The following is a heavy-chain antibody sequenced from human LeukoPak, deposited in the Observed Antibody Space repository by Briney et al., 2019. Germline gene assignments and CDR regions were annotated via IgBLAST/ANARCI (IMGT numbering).Heavy chain of an antibody. CDR2: INYSGSS. CDR3: ATFYYDSSGYRD. J-gene: IGHJ4*02. Sequence: SETLSLTCTVSGGSISSHSWSWIRQPPGKGLEWIGYINYSGSSNYNHSLKSRVTISIDMAKNQVSLKLSSVTAADTAVYYCATFYYDSSGYRDWGQGTLVTVSS. D-gene: IGHD3-22*01. CDR1: GGSISSHS. V-gene: IGHV4-59*11.